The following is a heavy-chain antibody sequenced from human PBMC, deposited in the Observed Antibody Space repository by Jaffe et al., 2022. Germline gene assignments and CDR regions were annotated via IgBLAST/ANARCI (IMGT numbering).Heavy chain of an antibody. V-gene: IGHV4-59*01. J-gene: IGHJ6*03. CDR3: ARADAGYCSGGSCYPGASYYYYMDV. CDR2: IYYSGST. D-gene: IGHD2-15*01. Sequence: QVQLQESGPGLVKPSETLSLTCTVSGGSISSYYWSWIRQPPGKGLEWIGYIYYSGSTNYNPSLKSRVTISVDTSKNQFSLKLSSVTAADTAVYYCARADAGYCSGGSCYPGASYYYYMDVWGKGTTVTVSS. CDR1: GGSISSYY.